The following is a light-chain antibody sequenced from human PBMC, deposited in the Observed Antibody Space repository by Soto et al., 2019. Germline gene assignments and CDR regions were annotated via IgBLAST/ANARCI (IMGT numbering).Light chain of an antibody. V-gene: IGKV3-20*01. CDR3: QQYGGSPIT. Sequence: IVLTQSPGTLSLPPGERATVSCRASESVSNNYLAWYQQKPGQAPRLLIYGASSRATGIPDRFSGSGSATDFTLTISRLEPEDFAVFYCQQYGGSPITFGQGTRLEI. CDR1: ESVSNNY. CDR2: GAS. J-gene: IGKJ5*01.